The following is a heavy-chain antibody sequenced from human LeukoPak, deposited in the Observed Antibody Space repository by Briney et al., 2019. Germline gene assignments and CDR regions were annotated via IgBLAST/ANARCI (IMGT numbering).Heavy chain of an antibody. Sequence: GGSLRLSCAASGFTFSNAWMSWVRQAPGKGLEWAGRIKSKTDGGTTDYAATVKGRFTISRDDSKNTLYLQMNSLKTEDTAVYYCTSVGDFWSDQRDAFDIWGQGTMVTVSS. CDR3: TSVGDFWSDQRDAFDI. V-gene: IGHV3-15*01. J-gene: IGHJ3*02. CDR1: GFTFSNAW. CDR2: IKSKTDGGTT. D-gene: IGHD3-3*01.